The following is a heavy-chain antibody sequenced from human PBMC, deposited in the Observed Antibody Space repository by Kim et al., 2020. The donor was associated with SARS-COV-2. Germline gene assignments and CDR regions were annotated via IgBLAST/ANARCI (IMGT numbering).Heavy chain of an antibody. CDR3: TTDSLSPRSSGYYYVGYFQH. D-gene: IGHD3-22*01. CDR2: IKSKTDGGTT. J-gene: IGHJ1*01. V-gene: IGHV3-15*01. CDR1: GFTFSNAW. Sequence: GGSLRLSCAASGFTFSNAWMSWVRQAPGKGLEWVGRIKSKTDGGTTDYAAPVKGRFTISRDDSKNTLYLQMNSLKTEDTAVYYCTTDSLSPRSSGYYYVGYFQHWGQGTLVTVSS.